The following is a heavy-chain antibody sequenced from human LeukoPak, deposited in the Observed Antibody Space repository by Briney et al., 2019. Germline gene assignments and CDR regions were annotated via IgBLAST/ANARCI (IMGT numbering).Heavy chain of an antibody. CDR1: GFTFSTSW. CDR2: INSDGKST. V-gene: IGHV3-74*01. CDR3: VRDMGYYDKV. Sequence: GGSLRLSCAASGFTFSTSWMHWVRQAPGKGLVWVSRINSDGKSTNYADSVKGRFTISRDNAKNTLYLQMNSLRTEDTAVYYCVRDMGYYDKVWGHGTLVTVSS. J-gene: IGHJ4*01. D-gene: IGHD3-22*01.